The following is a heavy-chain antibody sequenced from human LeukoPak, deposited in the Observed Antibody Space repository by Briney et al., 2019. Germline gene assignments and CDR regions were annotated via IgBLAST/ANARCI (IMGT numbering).Heavy chain of an antibody. CDR1: GFTFSSYA. CDR3: AKGAFGIMITFGGVIAPFDY. Sequence: GGSLRLSCAASGFTFSSYAMSWVRQAPGKGLEWASAISGGGGSTYYADSVKGRFTISRDNSKNTLYLQMNSLRAEDTAVYYCAKGAFGIMITFGGVIAPFDYWGQGTLVTVSS. J-gene: IGHJ4*02. V-gene: IGHV3-23*01. D-gene: IGHD3-16*02. CDR2: ISGGGGST.